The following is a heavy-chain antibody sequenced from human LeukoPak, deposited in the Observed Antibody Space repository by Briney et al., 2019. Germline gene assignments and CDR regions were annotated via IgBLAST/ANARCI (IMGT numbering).Heavy chain of an antibody. V-gene: IGHV3-30*18. CDR1: GFTFSSYG. Sequence: GGSLRLSCAASGFTFSSYGMHWVRQAPGKGLEWVAVISYDGSNKYYADSVKGRFTISRDNSKNTLFLQMNSLRAEDTAVYYCAKFSGGVAWGQGTLVTVSS. CDR2: ISYDGSNK. CDR3: AKFSGGVA. D-gene: IGHD3-10*01. J-gene: IGHJ5*02.